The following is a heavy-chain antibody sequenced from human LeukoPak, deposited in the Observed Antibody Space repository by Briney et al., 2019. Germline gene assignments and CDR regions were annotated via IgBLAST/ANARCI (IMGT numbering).Heavy chain of an antibody. Sequence: SETLSLTCTVSGGSISSYYWSWIRQPPGKGLEWIGYIYYSGNSNCNPSLKSRVTISADTSKNEFSLKLSSVTAADTAIYYCATRSTGVAATFDSWGQGALVTVSS. CDR2: IYYSGNS. V-gene: IGHV4-59*01. CDR3: ATRSTGVAATFDS. J-gene: IGHJ4*02. D-gene: IGHD2-15*01. CDR1: GGSISSYY.